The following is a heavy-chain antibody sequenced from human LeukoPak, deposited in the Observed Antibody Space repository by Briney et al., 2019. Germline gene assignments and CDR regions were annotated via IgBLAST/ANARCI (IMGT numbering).Heavy chain of an antibody. Sequence: GGSLRISCAASGFTVSSNYMSWVRQAPGKGLDWVSVIYSGGSTYYADSVKGRFTISRDNSKNTLYLQMNSLRAEDTAVYYCARAMAWAYYCDSSDHPPDAFDIWGQGTMVTVSS. CDR2: IYSGGST. CDR1: GFTVSSNY. CDR3: ARAMAWAYYCDSSDHPPDAFDI. V-gene: IGHV3-53*01. J-gene: IGHJ3*02. D-gene: IGHD3-22*01.